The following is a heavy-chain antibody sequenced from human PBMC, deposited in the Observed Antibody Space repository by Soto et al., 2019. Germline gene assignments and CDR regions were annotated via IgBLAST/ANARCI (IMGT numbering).Heavy chain of an antibody. CDR1: GGSISSYY. J-gene: IGHJ6*03. CDR3: ARVGYSYGYPSVYYYYYMDV. CDR2: IYYSGST. D-gene: IGHD5-18*01. V-gene: IGHV4-59*01. Sequence: SETLSLTCTVSGGSISSYYWSWIRQPPGKGLEWIGYIYYSGSTNYNPSLKSRVTITVARSKDQFSLKLSSVTAADTAVYYCARVGYSYGYPSVYYYYYMDVWGKGTTVTVSS.